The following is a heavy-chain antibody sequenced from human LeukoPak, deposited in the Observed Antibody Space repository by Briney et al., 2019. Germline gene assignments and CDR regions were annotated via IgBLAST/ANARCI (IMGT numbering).Heavy chain of an antibody. D-gene: IGHD2-15*01. CDR1: GYTFTSDG. Sequence: ASVKVSCTAYGYTFTSDGISWVRQAPGQGLEWMGWISAYNGYTNYAQKLQGRVAMTTDTSTSTAYMELRSLRSDDTAVYYCARHYCSGGSCYSIFDYWGQGTLVTVSS. J-gene: IGHJ4*02. V-gene: IGHV1-18*01. CDR2: ISAYNGYT. CDR3: ARHYCSGGSCYSIFDY.